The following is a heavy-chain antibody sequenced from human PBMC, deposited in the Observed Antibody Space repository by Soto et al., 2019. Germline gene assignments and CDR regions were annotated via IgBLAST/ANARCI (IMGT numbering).Heavy chain of an antibody. CDR1: GFTFTDYY. CDR2: INLNSGGT. Sequence: ASVKVSCKASGFTFTDYYMHWVRQAPGQGLQWMGWINLNSGGTNYAQNFEGWVTMTRDTSISTAYMELRRLRSDDTAVYFCARGPFIHSTTWYDSWGQGTLVTVSS. V-gene: IGHV1-2*04. CDR3: ARGPFIHSTTWYDS. J-gene: IGHJ5*01. D-gene: IGHD6-13*01.